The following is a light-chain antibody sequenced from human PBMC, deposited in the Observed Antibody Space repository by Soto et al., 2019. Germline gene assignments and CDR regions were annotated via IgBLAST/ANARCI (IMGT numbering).Light chain of an antibody. V-gene: IGKV2-28*01. Sequence: EIVMTQSPPSLTVTPGEPAYISCRSSQRLLHSNGNNFLDWYLQKPGQSPQLLIYLGFNRASGVPDRVSGSGAGTDFTLKISRVEAEDVGVYYCMRALQTPYTFGQGTKLEIK. CDR1: QRLLHSNGNNF. J-gene: IGKJ2*01. CDR2: LGF. CDR3: MRALQTPYT.